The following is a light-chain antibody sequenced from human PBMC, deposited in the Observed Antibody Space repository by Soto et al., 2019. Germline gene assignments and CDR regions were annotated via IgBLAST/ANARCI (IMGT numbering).Light chain of an antibody. V-gene: IGKV1-5*03. J-gene: IGKJ1*01. CDR3: QQYNIYSET. Sequence: DIQMTQSPSTLSGSVGDRVTITCRASQTISSWLAWYQQKPGKAPKLLIYKASTLESGVPSRFSGSGSGTEFTLTISSLQPDDFATYYCQQYNIYSETFGQGTKVDI. CDR2: KAS. CDR1: QTISSW.